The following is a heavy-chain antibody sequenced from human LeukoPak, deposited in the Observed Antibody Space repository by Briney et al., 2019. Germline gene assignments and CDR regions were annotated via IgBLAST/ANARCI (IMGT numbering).Heavy chain of an antibody. Sequence: PSETLSLTCAVYGGSFSGYYWSWIRQPPGKGLEWIGEINHSGSTNYNPSLKSRVTISVDTSKNQFSLKLSSVTAADTAVYYCARGREYFQHWGQGTLVTVSS. CDR2: INHSGST. CDR3: ARGREYFQH. V-gene: IGHV4-34*01. CDR1: GGSFSGYY. J-gene: IGHJ1*01.